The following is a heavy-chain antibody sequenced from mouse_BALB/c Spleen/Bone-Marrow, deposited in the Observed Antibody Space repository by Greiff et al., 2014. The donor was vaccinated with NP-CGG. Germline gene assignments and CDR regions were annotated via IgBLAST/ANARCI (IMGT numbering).Heavy chain of an antibody. D-gene: IGHD2-10*01. Sequence: VQLQQSGPELVKPGASVKMSCKASGYTFTSYIMHWVKQKPGQGLEWIGYINPYNDGTKYNEKFKGKATLTSDKSSSTAYMELSSLTSEDSAVYYCARPATYYGNFYWYFDVWGAGTTFTGSS. CDR3: ARPATYYGNFYWYFDV. CDR2: INPYNDGT. CDR1: GYTFTSYI. J-gene: IGHJ1*01. V-gene: IGHV1-14*01.